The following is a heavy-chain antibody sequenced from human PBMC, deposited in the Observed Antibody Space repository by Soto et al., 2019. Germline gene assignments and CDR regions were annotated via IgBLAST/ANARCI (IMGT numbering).Heavy chain of an antibody. V-gene: IGHV5-51*01. CDR3: AQSPRLTEAFDI. CDR1: GYSFTSYW. CDR2: IYPGDSDT. J-gene: IGHJ3*02. Sequence: GESLKISCKFSGYSFTSYWIGWVRQMPGKGLEWMGIIYPGDSDTRYSPSFQGHVTISADKSFTTAYLQWSSLKASDTAMYYCAQSPRLTEAFDIWGQGTMVTVSS.